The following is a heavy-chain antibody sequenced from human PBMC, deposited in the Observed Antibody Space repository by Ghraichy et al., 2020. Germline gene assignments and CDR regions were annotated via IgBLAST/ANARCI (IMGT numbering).Heavy chain of an antibody. J-gene: IGHJ4*02. CDR3: ARSSSFFEGFGESYFDF. CDR1: GFSLKTSGVG. CDR2: FYWDDDT. V-gene: IGHV2-5*02. Sequence: SGPTLVKPTQTLTLTCTFSGFSLKTSGVGVGWLRQPPGKALEWLALFYWDDDTRYSPSLESRLTITKDTSKNQVVLSMTNVAPVDTATYYCARSSSFFEGFGESYFDFWGQGTLVTVSS. D-gene: IGHD3-10*01.